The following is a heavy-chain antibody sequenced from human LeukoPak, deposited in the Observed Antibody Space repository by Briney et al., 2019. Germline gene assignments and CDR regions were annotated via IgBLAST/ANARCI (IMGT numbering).Heavy chain of an antibody. CDR1: GFTFDDYG. V-gene: IGHV3-30*02. CDR2: IRYDGSNK. Sequence: GGSLRLSCAASGFTFDDYGMHWVRQAPGKGLEWVAFIRYDGSNKYYADSVKGRFTISRDNSKNTLYLQMNSLRAEDTAVYYCAKASYSNYYFDYWGQGTLVTVSS. J-gene: IGHJ4*02. CDR3: AKASYSNYYFDY. D-gene: IGHD4-11*01.